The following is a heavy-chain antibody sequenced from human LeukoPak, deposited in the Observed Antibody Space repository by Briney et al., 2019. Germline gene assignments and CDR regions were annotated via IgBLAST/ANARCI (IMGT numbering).Heavy chain of an antibody. V-gene: IGHV3-23*01. J-gene: IGHJ5*02. CDR3: AKDSLHWFDP. CDR1: GFTFNNYA. Sequence: PGGSLRPSCAASGFTFNNYAMTWVRQAPGKGLEWVSLISSSGGSTYYADSVKGRFTISRDNSRNTLYLQMSSLRVEDTAIYYCAKDSLHWFDPWGQGTLVTVSS. CDR2: ISSSGGST.